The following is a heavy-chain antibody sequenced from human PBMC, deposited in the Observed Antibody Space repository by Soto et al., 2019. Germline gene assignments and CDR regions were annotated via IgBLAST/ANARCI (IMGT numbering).Heavy chain of an antibody. CDR3: ARDRPLYFGDH. D-gene: IGHD3-16*01. V-gene: IGHV3-66*01. CDR1: GFTVSSNY. CDR2: IYFGGST. Sequence: EVQLVESGGGLVQPGGSLRLSCVASGFTVSSNYMTWVRQAPGKGLEWVSVIYFGGSTYYADSVKGRFTISRDTSKNTVYLQMNGLRAEDTAVDYCARDRPLYFGDHWGQGTLVTVSS. J-gene: IGHJ4*02.